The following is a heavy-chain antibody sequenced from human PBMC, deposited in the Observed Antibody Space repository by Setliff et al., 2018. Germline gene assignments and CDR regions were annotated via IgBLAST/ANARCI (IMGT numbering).Heavy chain of an antibody. Sequence: ASVKVSCKASGYIFNTFGISWVRRAPGQGLEWTGWISPYNGDTKYAQKLQDRVTMTIDTSTSTAYVEVRSLRSDDTALYYCARSPPNRGVGQGHHMDVWGKGTSVTVSS. CDR2: ISPYNGDT. D-gene: IGHD1-26*01. CDR1: GYIFNTFG. V-gene: IGHV1-18*01. CDR3: ARSPPNRGVGQGHHMDV. J-gene: IGHJ6*03.